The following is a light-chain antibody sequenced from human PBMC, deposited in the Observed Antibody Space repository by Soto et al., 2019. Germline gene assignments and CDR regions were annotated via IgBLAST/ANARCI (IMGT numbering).Light chain of an antibody. CDR3: QEDNNWPPLT. CDR2: GAS. CDR1: QSVSSN. V-gene: IGKV3D-15*01. Sequence: EIVITQSPATLSVSPGERATLSCRASQSVSSNLAWYQQKPGQAPRLLIYGASTRATGIPAKFSSSGSGTDFTLTIGSLQSEDFAVYYCQEDNNWPPLTCGRGTKVESK. J-gene: IGKJ4*01.